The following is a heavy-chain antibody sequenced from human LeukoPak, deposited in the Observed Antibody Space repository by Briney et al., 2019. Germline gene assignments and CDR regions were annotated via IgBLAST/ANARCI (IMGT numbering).Heavy chain of an antibody. CDR2: INHSGST. J-gene: IGHJ4*02. V-gene: IGHV4-39*07. D-gene: IGHD2-15*01. CDR3: ARGHCSGGSCYSGFDY. CDR1: GGSISSSNYY. Sequence: SETLCLTCAVSGGSISSSNYYWGWIRQPPGKGLEWIGEINHSGSTNYNPSLKSRVTISVDTSKNQFSLKLSSLTAADTAVYYCARGHCSGGSCYSGFDYWGQGTLLTVSS.